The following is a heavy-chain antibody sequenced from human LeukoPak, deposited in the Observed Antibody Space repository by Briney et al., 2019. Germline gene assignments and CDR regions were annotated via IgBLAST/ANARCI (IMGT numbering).Heavy chain of an antibody. V-gene: IGHV4-59*01. CDR3: ARVPNYYYSGMDV. CDR2: IYYSGST. J-gene: IGHJ6*02. CDR1: GGSISSYC. Sequence: PSETLSLTCTVSGGSISSYCWSWIRQPPGKGLEWIGYIYYSGSTNYNPSLKSRVTISVDTSKNQFSLKLSSVTAADTAVYYCARVPNYYYSGMDVWGQGTTVTVSS.